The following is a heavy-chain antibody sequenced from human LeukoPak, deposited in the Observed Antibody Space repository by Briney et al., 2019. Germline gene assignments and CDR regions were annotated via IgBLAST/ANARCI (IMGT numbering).Heavy chain of an antibody. D-gene: IGHD4-17*01. J-gene: IGHJ4*02. CDR2: FDPEDGDT. CDR3: AAYYGDYWGVVY. V-gene: IGHV1-24*01. Sequence: ASVKVSCKVSGYTLTELSMHWVRQAPGKGLEWMGGFDPEDGDTIYAQKFQGRVTMTEDTSTDTAYLELSGLRSEDTAVYYCAAYYGDYWGVVYWGQGTLVTVSS. CDR1: GYTLTELS.